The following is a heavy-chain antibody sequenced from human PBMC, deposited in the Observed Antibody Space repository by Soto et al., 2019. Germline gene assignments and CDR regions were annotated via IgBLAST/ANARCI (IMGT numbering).Heavy chain of an antibody. CDR3: ARSLRGYSGYSGY. V-gene: IGHV3-11*05. CDR1: GFTFSDYY. J-gene: IGHJ4*02. CDR2: ISSSGSDT. Sequence: QVQLVESGGGLVKPGGCLRLSCAASGFTFSDYYMSWLRQAPGKGLEWVSYISSSGSDTNYADSVKGRFTVSRDNAKNSLYLQMNSLRAEDTAVYYCARSLRGYSGYSGYWGQGTLVTVSS. D-gene: IGHD5-12*01.